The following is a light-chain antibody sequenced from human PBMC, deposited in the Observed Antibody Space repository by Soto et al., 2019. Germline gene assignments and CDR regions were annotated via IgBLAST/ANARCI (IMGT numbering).Light chain of an antibody. J-gene: IGKJ3*01. CDR2: DTY. CDR1: QSLNTY. Sequence: EIVLAQSPATLSLSPGERATLSCRASQSLNTYLAWYQQKPGQAPRLLMYDTYNRATGIPARFSGSGSGTDFTLTISSVVPDDFAVYYCQQRKHWPLTFGPGTKVEIK. CDR3: QQRKHWPLT. V-gene: IGKV3-11*01.